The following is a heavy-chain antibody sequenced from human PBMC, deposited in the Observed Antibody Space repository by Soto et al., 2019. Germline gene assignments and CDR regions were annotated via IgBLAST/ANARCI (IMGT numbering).Heavy chain of an antibody. Sequence: QVQLQESGPGLVKPSETLSLTCTVSGGSISSYYWSWIRQPPGKGLEWIGYIYYSGSTNYNPSLKSRVTISVDTSKNQFSLNLSSVTAADTAVYYCARVYIWGSYRTFDYWGQGTLLTVSS. D-gene: IGHD3-16*02. CDR1: GGSISSYY. J-gene: IGHJ4*02. CDR3: ARVYIWGSYRTFDY. V-gene: IGHV4-59*01. CDR2: IYYSGST.